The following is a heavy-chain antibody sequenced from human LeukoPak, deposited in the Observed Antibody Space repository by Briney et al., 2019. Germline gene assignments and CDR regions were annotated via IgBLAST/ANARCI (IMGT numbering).Heavy chain of an antibody. CDR3: AREGEYYGSGSYYNFDY. V-gene: IGHV3-21*01. Sequence: PGGSLRLSCAASGFTVSSNYMSWIRQAPGKGLEWVSSISSSSSYIYYADSVKGRFTISRDNAKNSLYLQMNSLRAEDTAVYYCAREGEYYGSGSYYNFDYWGQGTLVTVSS. CDR2: ISSSSSYI. D-gene: IGHD3-10*01. J-gene: IGHJ4*02. CDR1: GFTVSSNY.